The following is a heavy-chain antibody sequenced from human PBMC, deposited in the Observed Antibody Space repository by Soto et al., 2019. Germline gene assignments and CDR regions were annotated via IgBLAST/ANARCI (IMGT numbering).Heavy chain of an antibody. D-gene: IGHD6-13*01. V-gene: IGHV4-39*01. J-gene: IGHJ4*02. CDR3: ARHATRQIAAETPDY. Sequence: SETLSLTCTVSGGSISSSSYYWGWIRQPPGKGLEWIGSIYYSGSTYYNPSLKSRVTISVDTSKNQFSLKLSSVTAADTAVYYCARHATRQIAAETPDYWGQGTLVTVSS. CDR1: GGSISSSSYY. CDR2: IYYSGST.